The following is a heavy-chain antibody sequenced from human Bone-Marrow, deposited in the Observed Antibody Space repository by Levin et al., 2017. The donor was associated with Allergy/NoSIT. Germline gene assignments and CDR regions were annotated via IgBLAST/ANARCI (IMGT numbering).Heavy chain of an antibody. V-gene: IGHV3-23*01. CDR3: AKDISSSWSTGDLDY. CDR2: IRGSGVGT. D-gene: IGHD6-6*01. J-gene: IGHJ4*02. CDR1: GFTFSSYA. Sequence: QSGESLKISCAASGFTFSSYAMSWVRQAPGKGLEWVSGIRGSGVGTYYADPVKGRFTISRDNSKNTLYLQMKSLRAEDTAVYYCAKDISSSWSTGDLDYWGQGTQVTVSS.